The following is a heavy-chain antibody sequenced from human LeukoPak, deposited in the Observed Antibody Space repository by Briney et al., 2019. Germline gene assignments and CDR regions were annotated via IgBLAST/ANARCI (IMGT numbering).Heavy chain of an antibody. CDR3: AGTRRYCSGGSCYNWFDP. CDR1: GGSFSGYY. J-gene: IGHJ5*02. D-gene: IGHD2-15*01. CDR2: IYASGST. V-gene: IGHV4-59*10. Sequence: SETLSLTCAVYGGSFSGYYWSWIRQPAGKGLEWIGRIYASGSTTYNVSLKSRLTISIDTPKNQFSLRLSSVTAADTALYYCAGTRRYCSGGSCYNWFDPWGQGILVTVSS.